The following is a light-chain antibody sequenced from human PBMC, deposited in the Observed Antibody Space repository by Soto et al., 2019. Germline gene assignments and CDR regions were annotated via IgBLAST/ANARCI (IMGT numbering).Light chain of an antibody. CDR3: PLSGIFPLP. Sequence: EIKVEQSAATVSVSQGDRATLSCRASQSVGSNLAWYQQKPGQPPKLLIYGASTRATGVPARFSGSGSGTEFTLTISSLQSDDFARYRSPLSGIFPLPFAEGTKLDIK. V-gene: IGKV3-15*01. CDR1: QSVGSN. CDR2: GAS. J-gene: IGKJ4*01.